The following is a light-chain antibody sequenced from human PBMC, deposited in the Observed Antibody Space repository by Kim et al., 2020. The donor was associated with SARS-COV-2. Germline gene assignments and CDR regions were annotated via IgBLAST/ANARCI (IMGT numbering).Light chain of an antibody. V-gene: IGLV3-1*01. J-gene: IGLJ2*01. CDR2: QDS. Sequence: VAPGQTASITCSGDKLGNKYACWYQQKPGQSPVLVIYQDSKRPSGIPERFSGSNSGNTATLTISGTQAMDEADYYCQAWDSSTAVVFGGGTQLTVL. CDR3: QAWDSSTAVV. CDR1: KLGNKY.